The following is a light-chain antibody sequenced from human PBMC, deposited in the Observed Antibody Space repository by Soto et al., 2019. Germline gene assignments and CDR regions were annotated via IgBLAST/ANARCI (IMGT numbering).Light chain of an antibody. CDR1: SGHSSYA. V-gene: IGLV4-69*01. CDR3: PYWGTGIRV. J-gene: IGLJ3*02. CDR2: LNSDGSH. Sequence: QSVLTQSPSASASLGASVKLTCTLSSGHSSYAIAWHQQQPEKGPRYLMKLNSDGSHSKGDGIPDRFSGSSSGAERYLTISRLQSEDEADYCCPYWGTGIRVFGGGTKLTVL.